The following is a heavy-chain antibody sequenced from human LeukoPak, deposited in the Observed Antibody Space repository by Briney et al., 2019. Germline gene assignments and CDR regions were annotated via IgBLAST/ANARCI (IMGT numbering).Heavy chain of an antibody. CDR1: GYTFTGYY. CDR3: ARYPIFGVVVVKGMDV. Sequence: ASVKVSCKASGYTFTGYYMHWVRQAPGQGLEWMGWINPNSGGTNYAQKFQGRVTMTRDTSISTAYMGLSRLRSDDTAAYYCARYPIFGVVVVKGMDVWGQGTTVTVSS. CDR2: INPNSGGT. D-gene: IGHD3-3*01. J-gene: IGHJ6*02. V-gene: IGHV1-2*02.